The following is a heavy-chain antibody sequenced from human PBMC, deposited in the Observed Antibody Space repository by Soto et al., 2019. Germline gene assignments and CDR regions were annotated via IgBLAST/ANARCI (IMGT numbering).Heavy chain of an antibody. CDR1: GGTFSSYA. D-gene: IGHD6-6*01. CDR2: IIPIFGTA. Sequence: QVQLVQSGAEVKKPGSSVKVSCKASGGTFSSYAISWVRQAPGQGLEWLGGIIPIFGTANDAQQFQGRVTITADESTSAAYLELSSLRSEDTVVYYCARGDGQLVRGGEFDYWGQGTLVTVSS. J-gene: IGHJ4*02. CDR3: ARGDGQLVRGGEFDY. V-gene: IGHV1-69*01.